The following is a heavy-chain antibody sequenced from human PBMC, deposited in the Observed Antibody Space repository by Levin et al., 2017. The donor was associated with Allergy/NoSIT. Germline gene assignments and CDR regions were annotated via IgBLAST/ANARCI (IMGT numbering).Heavy chain of an antibody. Sequence: SGPTLVKPTQTLTLTCTFSGFSLTTSGMCVSWIRQPPGKALEWLARIDWDDDEYYSTSLRTRLTISKDTSKNQVVLTMTNMDPEDTATYYCARTPRITIPTYYFYMDVWGKGTTVTVSS. CDR3: ARTPRITIPTYYFYMDV. J-gene: IGHJ6*03. V-gene: IGHV2-70*11. CDR1: GFSLTTSGMC. CDR2: IDWDDDE. D-gene: IGHD3-3*01.